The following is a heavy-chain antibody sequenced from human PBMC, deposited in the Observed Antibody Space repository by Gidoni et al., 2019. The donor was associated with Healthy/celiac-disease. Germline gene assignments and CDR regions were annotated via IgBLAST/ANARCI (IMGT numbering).Heavy chain of an antibody. Sequence: EVQLLESGGGLVQPGGSLRLSCAASGFTFSSSAMSWVRQAPGKGLEWVSAIRGSGGSTYYADSVKGRFTISRDNSKNTLYLQMNSLRAEDTAVYYCAKDQHIVVVTAHFAFDIWGQGTMVTVSS. CDR2: IRGSGGST. CDR1: GFTFSSSA. D-gene: IGHD2-21*02. J-gene: IGHJ3*02. V-gene: IGHV3-23*01. CDR3: AKDQHIVVVTAHFAFDI.